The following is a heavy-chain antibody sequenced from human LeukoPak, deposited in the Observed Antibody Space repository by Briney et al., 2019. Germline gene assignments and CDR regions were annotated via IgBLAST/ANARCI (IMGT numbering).Heavy chain of an antibody. CDR2: ISSSGRTI. CDR1: GFTFGSYE. Sequence: GGSLRLSCAASGFTFGSYEMNWVRQAPGKALEWVSYISSSGRTIYYADSVKGRFTVSRDNAKNSLYLLMSSLRAEDTAVYYCAREPRDAYNKRFFDYWGQGTLVPVSS. J-gene: IGHJ4*02. V-gene: IGHV3-48*03. D-gene: IGHD5-24*01. CDR3: AREPRDAYNKRFFDY.